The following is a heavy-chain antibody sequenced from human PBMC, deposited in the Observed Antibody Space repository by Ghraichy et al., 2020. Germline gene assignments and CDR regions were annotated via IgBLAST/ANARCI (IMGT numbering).Heavy chain of an antibody. J-gene: IGHJ5*02. CDR3: ARLNERYGDYGGWFDP. CDR1: GYRFSTYW. D-gene: IGHD4-17*01. Sequence: GESLNISCKGSGYRFSTYWIGWVRQMPGKGLEWMGIIYPDDSDTRYSPSFQGQVTISADKSISTAYLQWSSLKASDTAIYYCARLNERYGDYGGWFDPWGQGTLVTVSS. V-gene: IGHV5-51*01. CDR2: IYPDDSDT.